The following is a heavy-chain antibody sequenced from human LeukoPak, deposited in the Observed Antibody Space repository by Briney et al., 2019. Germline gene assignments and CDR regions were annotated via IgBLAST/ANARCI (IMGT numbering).Heavy chain of an antibody. CDR1: GFTFSSYS. V-gene: IGHV3-21*01. Sequence: PGGSLRLSCAASGFTFSSYSMNWVRQAPGKGLEWVSSISSSSSYIYYADSVKGRFTISRDNAKNSLYLQMNSLRAEDTAVYYCARDRGSSWYSGILYWGQGTLVTVSS. D-gene: IGHD6-13*01. CDR2: ISSSSSYI. J-gene: IGHJ4*02. CDR3: ARDRGSSWYSGILY.